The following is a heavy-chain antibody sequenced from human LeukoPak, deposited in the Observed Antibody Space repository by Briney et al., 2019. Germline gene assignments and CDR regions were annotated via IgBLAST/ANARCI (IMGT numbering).Heavy chain of an antibody. D-gene: IGHD3-10*01. CDR3: ARDGAYYGSGTYVYMDV. J-gene: IGHJ6*03. Sequence: PSETLSLTCTVSSGSISSSSYYWTWIRQTPGKGLEWIGYISYSGSTNYNPSLKSRVTISVDTSKNQFSLKLSSVTAADTAVYYCARDGAYYGSGTYVYMDVWGKGTTVTVSS. V-gene: IGHV4-61*01. CDR2: ISYSGST. CDR1: SGSISSSSYY.